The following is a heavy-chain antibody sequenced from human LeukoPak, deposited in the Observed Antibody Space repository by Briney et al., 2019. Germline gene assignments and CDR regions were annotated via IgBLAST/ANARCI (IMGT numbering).Heavy chain of an antibody. CDR3: AREEGATRGYYYGMDV. CDR1: GASVSSNSAA. V-gene: IGHV6-1*01. Sequence: SQTLSLTCAISGASVSSNSAAWNWIRQSPSRGLEWLGRTYYRSKWYNDYAVSVKSRITINPDTSKNQFSLQLNSVTPEDTAVYYCAREEGATRGYYYGMDVWGQGTTVTVSS. CDR2: TYYRSKWYN. J-gene: IGHJ6*02. D-gene: IGHD1-26*01.